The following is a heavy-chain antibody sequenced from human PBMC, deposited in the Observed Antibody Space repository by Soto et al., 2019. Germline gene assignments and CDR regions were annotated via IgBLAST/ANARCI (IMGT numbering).Heavy chain of an antibody. CDR3: AKLSYLDY. Sequence: PGGSLRLSCTTSGFSFASFAMTWVRQAPGKGLEWVATISGSDGKTYYADSVKGRFSISRDTSSNTLYLQMNSLRADDTAIYYCAKLSYLDYWGQGPRVTVSS. V-gene: IGHV3-23*01. J-gene: IGHJ4*02. CDR2: ISGSDGKT. CDR1: GFSFASFA.